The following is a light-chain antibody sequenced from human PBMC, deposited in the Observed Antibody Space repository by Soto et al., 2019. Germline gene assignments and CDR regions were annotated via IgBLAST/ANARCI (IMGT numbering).Light chain of an antibody. J-gene: IGKJ5*01. CDR3: LQRSNWPPIT. CDR2: DAS. CDR1: QSVSSY. V-gene: IGKV3-11*01. Sequence: EIVLTQSPATLSLSPGERATLSCRASQSVSSYLAWYQQKPGQAPRLLIYDASNRATGIPARFSGSGSGTDFTLSISSLEPEDSAIYYCLQRSNWPPITFGQGTRLEIK.